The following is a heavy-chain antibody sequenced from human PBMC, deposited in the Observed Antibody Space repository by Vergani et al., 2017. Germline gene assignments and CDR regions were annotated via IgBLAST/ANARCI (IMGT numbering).Heavy chain of an antibody. CDR2: FDPEDGET. D-gene: IGHD7-27*01. CDR3: ATAYFSNWPAVWYFDL. CDR1: GYTLTELS. V-gene: IGHV1-24*01. J-gene: IGHJ2*01. Sequence: QLVQSGPEVKKPGTSVKVSCKVSGYTLTELSMHWVRQAPGKGLEWMGGFDPEDGETIYAQKFQGRVTMTEDTSTDTAYMELSSLRSEDTAVYYCATAYFSNWPAVWYFDLWGRGTLVTVSS.